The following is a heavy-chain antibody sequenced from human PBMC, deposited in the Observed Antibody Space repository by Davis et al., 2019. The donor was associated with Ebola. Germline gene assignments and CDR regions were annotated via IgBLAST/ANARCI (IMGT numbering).Heavy chain of an antibody. CDR2: ISWNSGSI. CDR3: ARDQALEWYLNWFDP. CDR1: GFSFSSYW. Sequence: SLKISCAASGFSFSSYWMYWVRQAPGKGLEWVSGISWNSGSIGYADSVKGRFTISRDNAKNSLYLQMNSLRAEDTALYYCARDQALEWYLNWFDPWGQGTLVTVSS. D-gene: IGHD3-3*01. V-gene: IGHV3-9*01. J-gene: IGHJ5*02.